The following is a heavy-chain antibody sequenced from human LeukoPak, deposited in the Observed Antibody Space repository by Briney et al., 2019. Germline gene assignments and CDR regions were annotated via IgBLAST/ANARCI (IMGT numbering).Heavy chain of an antibody. CDR2: ISSCGSTI. V-gene: IGHV3-48*03. J-gene: IGHJ4*02. Sequence: GGSLRLSCAASGFTFSRYEMNWVRHAAREGLEWVSYISSCGSTIYYADSVKGRFTISRDNAKNTLYLQMNSLRAEDTAVYYCARSRGSYWGQGTLVTVSS. CDR3: ARSRGSY. CDR1: GFTFSRYE. D-gene: IGHD2-15*01.